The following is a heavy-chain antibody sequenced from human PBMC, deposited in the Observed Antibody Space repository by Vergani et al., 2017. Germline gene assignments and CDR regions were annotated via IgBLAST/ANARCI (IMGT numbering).Heavy chain of an antibody. CDR2: LSTTGGA. Sequence: QAQLQESGPGLVKPSETLSLTCHVFGVSVTDYNCNWIRQAPGKGLEWIGSLSTTGGATHASHNPSLKSRVSISVDTSKRQFSLGLASVTAADSAIYYWAGGTHSWQRADRWGQGLLVSVSS. CDR3: AGGTHSWQRADR. J-gene: IGHJ5*02. V-gene: IGHV4-4*09. CDR1: GVSVTDYN. D-gene: IGHD6-13*01.